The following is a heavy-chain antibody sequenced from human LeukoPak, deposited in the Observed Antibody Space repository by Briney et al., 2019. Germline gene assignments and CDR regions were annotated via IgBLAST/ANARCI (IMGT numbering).Heavy chain of an antibody. J-gene: IGHJ6*02. D-gene: IGHD6-13*01. Sequence: GGSLRLSCAASGFNFRSYGMQGVRQARGKGVEGVADIWYEGSNKYYAPSVKGRFTISRDNSKNTLYLQINSLTAEDTAVYYCARGTYSSSWIPYSYYYGMDVWGQGTTVTVSS. CDR2: IWYEGSNK. CDR1: GFNFRSYG. V-gene: IGHV3-33*01. CDR3: ARGTYSSSWIPYSYYYGMDV.